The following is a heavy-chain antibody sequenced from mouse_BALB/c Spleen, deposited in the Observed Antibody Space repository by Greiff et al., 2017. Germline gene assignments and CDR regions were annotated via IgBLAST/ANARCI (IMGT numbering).Heavy chain of an antibody. Sequence: EVQGVESGPGLVKPSQSLSLTCTVTGYSITSDYAWNWIRQFPGNKLEWMGYISYSGSTSYNPSLKSRISITRDTSKNQFFLQLNSVTTEDTATYYCASRDGYWGFAYWGQGTLVTVSA. J-gene: IGHJ3*01. V-gene: IGHV3-2*02. CDR2: ISYSGST. D-gene: IGHD2-3*01. CDR1: GYSITSDYA. CDR3: ASRDGYWGFAY.